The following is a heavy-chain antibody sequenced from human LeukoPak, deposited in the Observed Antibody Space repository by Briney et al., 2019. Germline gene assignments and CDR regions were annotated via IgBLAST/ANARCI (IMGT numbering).Heavy chain of an antibody. Sequence: PSETLSLTCTVSGGSISSGGYYWSWIRQPAGKGLEWIGRIYTSGSTNYNPSLKSRVTISVDTSKNQFSLKLSSVTAADTAVYYCARSVARGVFAYWGQGTLVTVSS. CDR1: GGSISSGGYY. D-gene: IGHD6-19*01. CDR3: ARSVARGVFAY. V-gene: IGHV4-61*02. J-gene: IGHJ4*02. CDR2: IYTSGST.